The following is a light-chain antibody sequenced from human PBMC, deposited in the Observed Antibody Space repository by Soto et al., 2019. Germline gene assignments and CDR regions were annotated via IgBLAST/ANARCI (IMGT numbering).Light chain of an antibody. CDR2: DAS. CDR3: QHYDNLPALT. J-gene: IGKJ4*01. V-gene: IGKV1-33*01. CDR1: QDISNY. Sequence: DIQMTQSPSSLSASVGDRVTITCQASQDISNYLNWFQQKPGKAPKLLIYDASNLETGVPSRFTGSGSGPDFTFTISSLQPEDIATYYCQHYDNLPALTFGGGTKVEIK.